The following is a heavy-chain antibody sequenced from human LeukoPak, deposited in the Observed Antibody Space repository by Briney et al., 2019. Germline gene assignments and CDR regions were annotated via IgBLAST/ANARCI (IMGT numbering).Heavy chain of an antibody. CDR2: ISYDGSNK. V-gene: IGHV3-30-3*01. Sequence: GRSLRLSCAASGFTFSSYAMHWVRQAPGKGLEWVAVISYDGSNKYYADSVKGRFTISRDNSKNTLYLQMNSLRAEDTAVYYCARGPLYSSSWYDWFDPWGQGTLVTVSS. J-gene: IGHJ5*02. CDR3: ARGPLYSSSWYDWFDP. D-gene: IGHD6-13*01. CDR1: GFTFSSYA.